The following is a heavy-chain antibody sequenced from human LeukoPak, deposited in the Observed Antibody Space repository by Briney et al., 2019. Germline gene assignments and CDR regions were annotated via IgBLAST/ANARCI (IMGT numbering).Heavy chain of an antibody. V-gene: IGHV4-30-2*01. Sequence: SETLSLTCTLSGDSLTTTSYSWSWIRQPPGKGLEWIGYIYHSGSTYYNPSLKSRVTISVDRSKNQFSLKLSSVTAADTAVYYCARDGRYFDWLLWGQGTLVTVSS. J-gene: IGHJ4*02. CDR2: IYHSGST. CDR3: ARDGRYFDWLL. CDR1: GDSLTTTSYS. D-gene: IGHD3-9*01.